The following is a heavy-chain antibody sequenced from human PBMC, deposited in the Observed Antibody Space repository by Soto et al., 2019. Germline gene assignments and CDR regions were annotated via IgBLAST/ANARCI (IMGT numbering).Heavy chain of an antibody. CDR1: GFTFSSYG. CDR3: AKAVGGSWTPYFDY. D-gene: IGHD6-13*01. Sequence: QVQLVESGGGVVQPGRSLRLSCAASGFTFSSYGMHWVRQAPGKGLEWVAVISYDGSNKYYADSVKGRFTISRDNSKNTLYLQMNSLRAEDTAVYYCAKAVGGSWTPYFDYWGQGTLVTVSS. V-gene: IGHV3-30*18. J-gene: IGHJ4*02. CDR2: ISYDGSNK.